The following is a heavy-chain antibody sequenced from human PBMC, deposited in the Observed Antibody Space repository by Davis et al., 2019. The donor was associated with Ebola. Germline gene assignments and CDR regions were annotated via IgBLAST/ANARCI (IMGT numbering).Heavy chain of an antibody. D-gene: IGHD3-22*01. J-gene: IGHJ5*02. V-gene: IGHV3-23*01. CDR2: ISGSGGST. CDR1: RFTFSSYA. CDR3: AKEPYYDSGAYYNNWFDP. Sequence: GESLKISCAASRFTFSSYAMSWVRQAPGKGLEWVSAISGSGGSTYYADSLKGRFTISRDNSKNTLYLQMNSLRAEDTAVYYCAKEPYYDSGAYYNNWFDPWGQGILVTVSS.